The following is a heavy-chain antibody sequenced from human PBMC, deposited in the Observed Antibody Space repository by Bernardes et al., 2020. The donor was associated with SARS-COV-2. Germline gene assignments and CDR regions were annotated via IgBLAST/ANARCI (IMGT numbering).Heavy chain of an antibody. CDR1: GFTFNNFG. Sequence: GGSLRLSCVASGFTFNNFGMHRVRQAPGKGLEWVAVISYEGSKKYYADSVEGRFTISKDNSKNTVYLQMNSLRPEDTAVYYCAKVQAIFWIRPQYSAMDVWGQGTTVAVSS. CDR2: ISYEGSKK. CDR3: AKVQAIFWIRPQYSAMDV. V-gene: IGHV3-30*18. D-gene: IGHD3-3*01. J-gene: IGHJ6*02.